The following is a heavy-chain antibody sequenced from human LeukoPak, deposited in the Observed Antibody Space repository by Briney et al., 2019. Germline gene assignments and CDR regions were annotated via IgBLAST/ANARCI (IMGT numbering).Heavy chain of an antibody. CDR1: GFTFSSYA. CDR2: IRYDGSNK. V-gene: IGHV3-30*02. CDR3: AKGLFLDSPGGFDP. Sequence: GGSLRLSCAASGFTFSSYAMSWVRQAPGKGLEWVAFIRYDGSNKYYADSVKGRFTISRDNSKNTLYLQMNSLRAEDTAVYYCAKGLFLDSPGGFDPWGQGTLVTVSS. D-gene: IGHD3-22*01. J-gene: IGHJ5*02.